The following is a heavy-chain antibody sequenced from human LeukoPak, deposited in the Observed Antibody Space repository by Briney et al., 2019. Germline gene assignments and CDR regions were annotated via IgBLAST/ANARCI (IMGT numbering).Heavy chain of an antibody. CDR3: AKDRYGDYEAPFHYYMDA. CDR2: INPNSGGT. J-gene: IGHJ6*03. D-gene: IGHD5-12*01. Sequence: ASVKVSCKASGYTFTDYYMHWVRQAPGQGLEWMGWINPNSGGTNYAQKFQDRVTITGDTSIDTAYMQLSRLRSDDTAVYYCAKDRYGDYEAPFHYYMDAWGRGTTVTVSS. V-gene: IGHV1-2*02. CDR1: GYTFTDYY.